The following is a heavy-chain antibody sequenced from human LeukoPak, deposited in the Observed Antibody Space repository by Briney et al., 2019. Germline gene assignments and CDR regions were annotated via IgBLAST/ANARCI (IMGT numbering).Heavy chain of an antibody. CDR3: ARDGIRLGEQIDY. Sequence: PGGSLRLSXAASGFTFSSYSMNSVRQAPGKGLEWLSSISSSSSYIYYADSVKGRFTISRDNAKNSLYLQMNSLRAEDTAVYYCARDGIRLGEQIDYWGQGTLVTVSS. J-gene: IGHJ4*02. CDR2: ISSSSSYI. D-gene: IGHD3-16*01. CDR1: GFTFSSYS. V-gene: IGHV3-21*01.